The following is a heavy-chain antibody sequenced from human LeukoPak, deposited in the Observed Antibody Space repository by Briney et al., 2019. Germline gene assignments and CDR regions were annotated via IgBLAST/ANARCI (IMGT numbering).Heavy chain of an antibody. J-gene: IGHJ6*03. D-gene: IGHD4-23*01. CDR3: AKDQLPESPPTYYYYYYMDV. Sequence: TGEPLRLSCAASGFTFSSYWMSWVRQAPGKGLEWVSDISGSGGSTYYADSVKGRFTISRDNSKNTLYLQMNSLRAEDTAVYYCAKDQLPESPPTYYYYYYMDVWGKGTTVTVSS. CDR2: ISGSGGST. CDR1: GFTFSSYW. V-gene: IGHV3-23*01.